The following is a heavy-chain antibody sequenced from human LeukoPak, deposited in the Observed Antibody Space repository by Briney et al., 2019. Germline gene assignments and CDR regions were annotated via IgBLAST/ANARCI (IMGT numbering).Heavy chain of an antibody. V-gene: IGHV3-21*01. J-gene: IGHJ4*02. CDR2: ISSSSSYL. CDR1: GFTFSSYS. D-gene: IGHD3-16*01. CDR3: ARDRSKRIKFDY. Sequence: PGGSLRLSCAASGFTFSSYSMNWVHQAPGKGLEWVSSISSSSSYLYYADSVKGRFTISRDNAKNSLYLQMNSLRAEDTAVYYCARDRSKRIKFDYWGQGTLVTVSS.